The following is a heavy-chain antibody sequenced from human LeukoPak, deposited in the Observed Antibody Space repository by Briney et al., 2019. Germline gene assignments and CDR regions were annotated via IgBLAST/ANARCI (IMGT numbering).Heavy chain of an antibody. Sequence: GASVKVSCKASGYTFTSYAMNWVRQAPGQGLEWMGWINTNTGNPTYAQGFTGRFVFSLDTSVSTAYLQISSLKAEDTAVYYCANGYCSGGSCERVGYAFDIWGQGTMVTVSS. J-gene: IGHJ3*02. CDR2: INTNTGNP. CDR1: GYTFTSYA. V-gene: IGHV7-4-1*02. CDR3: ANGYCSGGSCERVGYAFDI. D-gene: IGHD2-15*01.